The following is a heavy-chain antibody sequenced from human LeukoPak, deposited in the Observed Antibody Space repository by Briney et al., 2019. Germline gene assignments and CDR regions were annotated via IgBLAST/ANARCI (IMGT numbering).Heavy chain of an antibody. Sequence: SETLSLTCAVYGGSFSGYYWSWIRQPPGKGLEWIGEINHSGSTNYNPSLKSRVTISVDTSKNQFSLKLNSVTAADTAVYYCARLGTHGDYLNPWGQGTLVTVSS. CDR1: GGSFSGYY. J-gene: IGHJ5*02. D-gene: IGHD4-17*01. CDR2: INHSGST. CDR3: ARLGTHGDYLNP. V-gene: IGHV4-34*01.